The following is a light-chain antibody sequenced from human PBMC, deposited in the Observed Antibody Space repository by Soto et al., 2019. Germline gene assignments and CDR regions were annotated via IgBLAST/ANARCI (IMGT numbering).Light chain of an antibody. Sequence: EIVLTQSPGTLYLSPGESATLSCRASQSVSSSYLAWYQQKPGQAPRLLIYGASSRATGIPDRFSGSGSGTDFTLTISRLETEDVAVYYCQQYGSSLFTFGPGTKVDIK. CDR3: QQYGSSLFT. CDR1: QSVSSSY. J-gene: IGKJ3*01. V-gene: IGKV3-20*01. CDR2: GAS.